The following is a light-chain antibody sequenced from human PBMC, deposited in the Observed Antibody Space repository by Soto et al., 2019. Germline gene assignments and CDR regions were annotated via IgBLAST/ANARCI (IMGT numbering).Light chain of an antibody. Sequence: EIVLTQSPATLSLSPGDRATLSCRASQSVRNDLVWYHQKPGQAPRVLIYSASNRATGIPARFSGSGSGTYFTLTINSPEPEDFAVYYCQQRTTWPPTFGEGTKVEMK. CDR1: QSVRND. V-gene: IGKV3-11*01. CDR2: SAS. CDR3: QQRTTWPPT. J-gene: IGKJ4*01.